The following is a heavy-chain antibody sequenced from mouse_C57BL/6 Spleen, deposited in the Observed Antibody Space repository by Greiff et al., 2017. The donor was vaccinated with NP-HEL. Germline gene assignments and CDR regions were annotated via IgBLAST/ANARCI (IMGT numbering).Heavy chain of an antibody. CDR2: IDPEDGDT. J-gene: IGHJ2*01. CDR1: GFNIKDYY. D-gene: IGHD2-4*01. Sequence: EVQLQQSGAELVRPGASVKLSCTASGFNIKDYYMHWVKQRPEQGLEWIGRIDPEDGDTEYAPKFQGKATMTADTSSNTAYLQLSSLTSEDTAVYYCTPRLRRGDFDYWGQGTTLTVSS. V-gene: IGHV14-1*01. CDR3: TPRLRRGDFDY.